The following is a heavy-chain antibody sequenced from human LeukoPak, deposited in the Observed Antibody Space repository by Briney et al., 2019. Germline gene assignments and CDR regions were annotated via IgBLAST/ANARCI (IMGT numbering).Heavy chain of an antibody. CDR2: INSNSGDT. D-gene: IGHD2-15*01. V-gene: IGHV1-2*02. J-gene: IGHJ4*02. CDR3: VRVSLSPLLPIDY. Sequence: ASVKVSCKASGYTFTAYYLHWVRQAPGQGLEWMGWINSNSGDTNPAQKFQGRVTLTRDTSITTAYMEMSSLSSDDTAVYYCVRVSLSPLLPIDYWGQGTLVTVSS. CDR1: GYTFTAYY.